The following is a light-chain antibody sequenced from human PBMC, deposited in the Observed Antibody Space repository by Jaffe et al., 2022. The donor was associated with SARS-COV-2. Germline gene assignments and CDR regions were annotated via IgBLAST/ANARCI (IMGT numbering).Light chain of an antibody. CDR2: NTN. Sequence: QIVVTQEPSLSVSPGGTVTITCGLNSGSVSSSHFPSWYQQTPGQSPRSLIYNTNIRSSGVPDRFFGSILGNKAALTITGAQTSDEGHYYCVLYKGPGTGVDVFGGGTKVTVL. CDR1: SGSVSSSHF. J-gene: IGLJ3*02. CDR3: VLYKGPGTGVDV. V-gene: IGLV8-61*01.